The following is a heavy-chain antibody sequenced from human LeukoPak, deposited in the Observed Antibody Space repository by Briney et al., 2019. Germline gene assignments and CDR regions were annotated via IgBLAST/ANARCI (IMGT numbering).Heavy chain of an antibody. CDR2: INPSGGST. V-gene: IGHV1-46*01. Sequence: ASVKASCKASGYTFTSYYMHWVRQAPGQGLEWMGIINPSGGSTSYAQKFQGRVTMTRDTSTSTVYMELSSLRSGDTAVYYCAREQWLALDYWGQGTLVTVSS. CDR3: AREQWLALDY. D-gene: IGHD6-19*01. CDR1: GYTFTSYY. J-gene: IGHJ4*02.